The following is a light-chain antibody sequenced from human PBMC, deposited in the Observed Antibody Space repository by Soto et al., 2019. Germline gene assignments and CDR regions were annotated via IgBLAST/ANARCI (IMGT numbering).Light chain of an antibody. J-gene: IGKJ1*01. CDR2: DAS. Sequence: DIQMTQSPSTLSASVGDRVTITCRASQSTSRWLAWYQQKPGKAPKLLIYDASSLESGVPSRFSGSGSGTEFTLTISSLQPDDFATYYCQQYNSYVWTFGQGTKVEIK. CDR3: QQYNSYVWT. V-gene: IGKV1-5*01. CDR1: QSTSRW.